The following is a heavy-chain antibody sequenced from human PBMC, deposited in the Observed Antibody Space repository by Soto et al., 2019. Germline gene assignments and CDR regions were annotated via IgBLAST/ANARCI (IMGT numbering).Heavy chain of an antibody. CDR1: GASISSDDYY. J-gene: IGHJ4*02. D-gene: IGHD3-3*01. Sequence: SETLSLSCTVSGASISSDDYYWSWIRQPPGGGLEWIGYIYYNGNTYYNPALQSRVTISADASKSQFSLKLSSVTAADTAVYYCARALRGYYPSYNFDYWGQGTLVTVS. CDR2: IYYNGNT. CDR3: ARALRGYYPSYNFDY. V-gene: IGHV4-30-4*01.